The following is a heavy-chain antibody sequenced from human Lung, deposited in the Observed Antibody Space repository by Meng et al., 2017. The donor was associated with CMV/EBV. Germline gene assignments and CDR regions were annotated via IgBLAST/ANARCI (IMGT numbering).Heavy chain of an antibody. CDR3: ARWATANYYYYGMDG. CDR2: INHSGST. CDR1: GGSFSGYY. D-gene: IGHD5-24*01. J-gene: IGHJ6*02. V-gene: IGHV4-34*01. Sequence: GSLRLXCAVYGGSFSGYYWSWIRQPPGKGLEWIGEINHSGSTNYNPSLKSRVTISVDTSKNQFSLKLSSVTAADTAVYYCARWATANYYYYGMDGWGQGTTVTVSS.